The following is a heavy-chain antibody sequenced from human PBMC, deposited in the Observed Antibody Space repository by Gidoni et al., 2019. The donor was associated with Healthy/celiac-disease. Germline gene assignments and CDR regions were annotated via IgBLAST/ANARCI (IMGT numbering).Heavy chain of an antibody. CDR3: ARARDFWAPQTNGVDP. CDR1: GFTFSSYG. V-gene: IGHV3-33*01. CDR2: RWYDGSNK. D-gene: IGHD3-3*01. J-gene: IGHJ5*02. Sequence: SCAASGFTFSSYGMHWVRQAPGKGLEWVAVRWYDGSNKYYADSVKVRFTISRDNSKNTLYLQMNSLRAEDTAVYYCARARDFWAPQTNGVDPWGQGTLVTVSS.